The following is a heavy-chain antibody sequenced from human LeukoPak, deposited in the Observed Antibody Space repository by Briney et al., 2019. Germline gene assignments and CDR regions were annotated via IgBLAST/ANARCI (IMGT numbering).Heavy chain of an antibody. CDR2: INHSGST. CDR3: ARLMANYFDY. CDR1: GGSFSGYY. Sequence: SETLSLTCTVYGGSFSGYYWSWIRQPPGKGLEWIGEINHSGSTNYNPSLKSRVTISVDTSKNQFSLKLSSVTAADTAVYYCARLMANYFDYWGQGTLVTVSS. J-gene: IGHJ4*02. V-gene: IGHV4-34*01. D-gene: IGHD3-10*01.